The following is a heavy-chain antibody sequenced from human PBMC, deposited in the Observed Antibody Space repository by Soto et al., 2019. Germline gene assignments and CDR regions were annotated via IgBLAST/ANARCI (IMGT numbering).Heavy chain of an antibody. V-gene: IGHV3-21*01. Sequence: GGSLRLSCAASGFTFSGYDMNWVRQAPGKGLEWVSSISTSSSYIYYADSVKGRFTISRDNAKNSLFLQMNSLRAEYTAVYYCAKDHRDVYNIFDYWGQGTLVTVSS. D-gene: IGHD1-1*01. CDR2: ISTSSSYI. CDR1: GFTFSGYD. J-gene: IGHJ4*02. CDR3: AKDHRDVYNIFDY.